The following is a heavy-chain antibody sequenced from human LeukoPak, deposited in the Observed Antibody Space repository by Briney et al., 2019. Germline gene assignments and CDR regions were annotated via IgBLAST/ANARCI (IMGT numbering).Heavy chain of an antibody. CDR3: AKDRLNSGYYPSFEY. CDR2: ISHSGRT. V-gene: IGHV4-4*02. D-gene: IGHD3-22*01. Sequence: GSLRLSCAASGFTFTSYSMNWVRQPPGKGLEWIGEISHSGRTTYNPSLQTRITISVDKSKNQFSLKLSSVTAADTAVYYCAKDRLNSGYYPSFEYWGQGTLVTVSS. J-gene: IGHJ4*02. CDR1: GFTFTSYSM.